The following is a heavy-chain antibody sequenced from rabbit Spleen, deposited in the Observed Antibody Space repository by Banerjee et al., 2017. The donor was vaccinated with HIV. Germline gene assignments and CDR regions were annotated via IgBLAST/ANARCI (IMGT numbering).Heavy chain of an antibody. D-gene: IGHD1-1*01. V-gene: IGHV1S45*01. CDR3: ARDTSSSFSSYGMDL. CDR2: INAVTGKA. Sequence: EQLLESGGGLVKPEGSLTLTCTASGFSFSNKAVMCWVRQAPGKGLEWIACINAVTGKAVYANWAKGRFTISKTSSTTVTLQMTRLTAADTATYFCARDTSSSFSSYGMDLWGPGTLVTVS. J-gene: IGHJ6*01. CDR1: GFSFSNKAV.